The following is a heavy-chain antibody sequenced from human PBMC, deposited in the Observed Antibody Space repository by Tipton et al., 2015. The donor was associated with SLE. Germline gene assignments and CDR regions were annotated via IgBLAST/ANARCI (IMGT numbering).Heavy chain of an antibody. D-gene: IGHD6-19*01. J-gene: IGHJ4*02. Sequence: TLSLTCTVSGGSISSYYWGWFRQPPGKGLEWIGSIYYSGGTYYNPSLKSRVTISVDTSKNQFSLKLSSVIAADTAVYYCASEHSGWLDYWGQGTLVTVSS. CDR3: ASEHSGWLDY. V-gene: IGHV4-39*07. CDR2: IYYSGGT. CDR1: GGSISSYY.